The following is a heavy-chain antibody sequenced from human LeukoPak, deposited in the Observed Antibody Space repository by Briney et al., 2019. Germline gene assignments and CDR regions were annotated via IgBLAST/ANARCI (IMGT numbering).Heavy chain of an antibody. CDR3: AREVSVGATRTLDP. D-gene: IGHD1-26*01. CDR1: GYTFTDYY. Sequence: ASVKISCKVSGYTFTDYYMHWVQQAPGKGLEWMGLVDPEDGETIYAEKFQGRVTITADTSTDTAYMELSSLRSEDTAVYYCAREVSVGATRTLDPWGQGTLVTVSS. V-gene: IGHV1-69-2*01. J-gene: IGHJ5*02. CDR2: VDPEDGET.